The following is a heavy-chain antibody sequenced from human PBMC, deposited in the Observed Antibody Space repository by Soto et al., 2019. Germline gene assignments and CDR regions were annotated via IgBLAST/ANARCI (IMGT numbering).Heavy chain of an antibody. V-gene: IGHV1-24*01. CDR3: AXWCYYDSSGYSYYGMDV. D-gene: IGHD3-22*01. Sequence: ASVKVSCKVSGYTLTELSMHWVRQAPGKGLEWMGGFDPEDGETIYAQKFQGRVTMTEDTSTDTAYMELSSLRSEDTAVYYCAXWCYYDSSGYSYYGMDVWGQGTTVTVSS. CDR1: GYTLTELS. J-gene: IGHJ6*02. CDR2: FDPEDGET.